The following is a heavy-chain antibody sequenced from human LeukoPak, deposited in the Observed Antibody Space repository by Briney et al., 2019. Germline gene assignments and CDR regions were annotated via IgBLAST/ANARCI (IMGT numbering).Heavy chain of an antibody. D-gene: IGHD1-1*01. V-gene: IGHV1-69*06. J-gene: IGHJ5*02. CDR2: IIPIFGTA. CDR1: GYTFTSYA. Sequence: GASVKVSCKASGYTFTSYAMNWVRQAPGQGLEWMGGIIPIFGTANYAQKFQGRVTITADKSTSTAYMELSSLRSEDTAVYYCASSPSVENWNLLGRFDPWGQGTLVTVSS. CDR3: ASSPSVENWNLLGRFDP.